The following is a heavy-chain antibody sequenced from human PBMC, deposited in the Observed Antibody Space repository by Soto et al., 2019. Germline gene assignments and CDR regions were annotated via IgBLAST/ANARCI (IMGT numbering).Heavy chain of an antibody. V-gene: IGHV3-43D*04. Sequence: HRVGFLRLSCAASGFTFDDYAIHWVRQAPGKGLEWVSLISWNGGRTYYADSVRGRFIVSRDSSKNSVYLQMSSLRVEDTALYYCAKDVCRGSTTSCYTRSDLWGQRA. CDR3: AKDVCRGSTTSCYTRSDL. CDR2: ISWNGGRT. CDR1: GFTFDDYA. D-gene: IGHD2-2*02. J-gene: IGHJ5*02.